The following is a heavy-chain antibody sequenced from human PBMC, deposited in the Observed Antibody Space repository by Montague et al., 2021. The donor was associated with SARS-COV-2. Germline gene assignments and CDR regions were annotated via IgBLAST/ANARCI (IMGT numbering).Heavy chain of an antibody. CDR1: GFSLSTNGMC. CDR2: IDWDDDK. CDR3: ARISAVAGHDY. D-gene: IGHD6-13*01. Sequence: PALVKPTQTLTLTCTFSGFSLSTNGMCVSWVRRSPGKALEWLALIDWDDDKYYSTSLKTRLTISRDTSKNQVVLTMTNMDPVDTATYFCARISAVAGHDYWGQGTLVTVSS. J-gene: IGHJ4*02. V-gene: IGHV2-70*20.